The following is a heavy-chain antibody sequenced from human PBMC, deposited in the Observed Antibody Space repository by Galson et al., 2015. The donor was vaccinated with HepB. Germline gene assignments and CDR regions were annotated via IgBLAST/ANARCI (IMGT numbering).Heavy chain of an antibody. J-gene: IGHJ6*02. CDR2: IHYRPRGYN. CDR3: VYVVDV. CDR1: GDSVSSNSAV. Sequence: CAISGDSVSSNSAVWNWIRQSPSRGLEWLGRIHYRPRGYNDYAVSVKSRISINADTSKNQVSLQLDSVTPDETAVYYCVYVVDVWGQGTRVTVS. V-gene: IGHV6-1*01.